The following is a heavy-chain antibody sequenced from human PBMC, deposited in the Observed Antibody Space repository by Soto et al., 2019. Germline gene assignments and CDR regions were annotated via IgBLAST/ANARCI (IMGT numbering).Heavy chain of an antibody. D-gene: IGHD2-21*01. CDR2: ISGSGDSI. CDR3: AKDLSAHCGGDCPLDY. V-gene: IGHV3-23*01. Sequence: PGGSLRLSCSVSGFTFSSYAMSWVRQAPGKGLEWVSAISGSGDSIYYADSVQGRFTISRDNSKNTLYLQLNSLRAEDTAEYYCAKDLSAHCGGDCPLDYWGQGTRVTVSS. J-gene: IGHJ4*02. CDR1: GFTFSSYA.